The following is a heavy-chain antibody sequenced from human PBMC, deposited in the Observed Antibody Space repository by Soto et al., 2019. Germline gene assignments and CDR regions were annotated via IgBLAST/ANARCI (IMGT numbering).Heavy chain of an antibody. J-gene: IGHJ4*02. CDR3: AHRRSYGSGSYFDY. D-gene: IGHD3-10*01. Sequence: QITLKESGPTLVKPTQTLTLTCTFSGFSLSTSGVGVGWIRQPPGKALEWLALIYWDDDKRYSPSLKSRLTIPKDTDKNQVVLTLTNMDPVDTATYYCAHRRSYGSGSYFDYWGQGTLVTVSS. CDR2: IYWDDDK. V-gene: IGHV2-5*02. CDR1: GFSLSTSGVG.